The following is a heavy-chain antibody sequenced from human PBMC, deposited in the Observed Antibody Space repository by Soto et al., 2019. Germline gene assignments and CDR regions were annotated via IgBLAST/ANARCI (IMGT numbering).Heavy chain of an antibody. V-gene: IGHV4-39*01. J-gene: IGHJ4*02. CDR3: ARHPGRQYRMRYFDY. CDR2: IYYSGST. D-gene: IGHD3-16*02. CDR1: GGSISSSSYY. Sequence: QLQLQESGPGLVKPSETLSLTCTVSGGSISSSSYYWGWIRQPPGKGLEWIGSIYYSGSTYYNPSLKSRVTISVDTSKNQFSLKLSSVTAADTAVYYCARHPGRQYRMRYFDYWGQGTLVTVSS.